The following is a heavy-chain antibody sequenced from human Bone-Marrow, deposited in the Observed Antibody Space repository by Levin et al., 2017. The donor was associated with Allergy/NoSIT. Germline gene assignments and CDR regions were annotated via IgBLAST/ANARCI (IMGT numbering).Heavy chain of an antibody. J-gene: IGHJ4*02. V-gene: IGHV1-2*06. CDR2: INPNNGAA. Sequence: GESLKISCQASGYPFTGYSIHWVRQAPGQGLEWMGRINPNNGAAKFAPTFQGRVTMTRDTSISTAYMELHRLKYNDTAVYFCARESALAGTGEFGDCWGQGTRVTVSS. D-gene: IGHD6-19*01. CDR3: ARESALAGTGEFGDC. CDR1: GYPFTGYS.